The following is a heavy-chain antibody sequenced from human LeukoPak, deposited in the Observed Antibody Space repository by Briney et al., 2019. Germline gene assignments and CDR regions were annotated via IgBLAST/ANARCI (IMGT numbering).Heavy chain of an antibody. CDR1: GFTLSSHS. D-gene: IGHD7-27*01. V-gene: IGHV3-21*01. J-gene: IGHJ6*03. Sequence: GRSLRLSCAASGFTLSSHSMKWVRQAPGKGLEWVSSISSSSIYIYYADSVKGRFTISRDNAKNSLYLQMNSLRAEDTAVYYCARSELGYNYHYMDVWGKGTTVTVSS. CDR2: ISSSSIYI. CDR3: ARSELGYNYHYMDV.